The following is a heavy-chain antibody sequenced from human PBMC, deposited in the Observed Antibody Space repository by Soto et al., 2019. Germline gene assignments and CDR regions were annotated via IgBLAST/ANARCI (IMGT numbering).Heavy chain of an antibody. V-gene: IGHV3-53*05. J-gene: IGHJ6*02. Sequence: EVQLVETGGGLIQPGGSLRLSCAASGFTVSSNYMSWVRHAPVKGLEWVSVIYSGGSTYYADSVMGRFTISRDNSKSSLHLQMKSLRAEDTAVYYCARDPPATRHGMDVWGQGTTVTGSS. CDR3: ARDPPATRHGMDV. CDR2: IYSGGST. CDR1: GFTVSSNY.